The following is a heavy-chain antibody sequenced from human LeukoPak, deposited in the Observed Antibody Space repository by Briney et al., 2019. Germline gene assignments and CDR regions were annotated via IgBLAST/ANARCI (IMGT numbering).Heavy chain of an antibody. D-gene: IGHD3-9*01. CDR2: IYYSGNA. CDR1: GGSISGSSYY. V-gene: IGHV4-39*01. CDR3: ASQLDTTGYYVGFFDS. J-gene: IGHJ4*02. Sequence: PSETLSLTCTVSGGSISGSSYYWAWIRQPPGKGLEWIGSIYYSGNAFYNASLKSRVTTLVDTSKNQFSLEVDSVTAADTAMYYCASQLDTTGYYVGFFDSWGQGALVTVSS.